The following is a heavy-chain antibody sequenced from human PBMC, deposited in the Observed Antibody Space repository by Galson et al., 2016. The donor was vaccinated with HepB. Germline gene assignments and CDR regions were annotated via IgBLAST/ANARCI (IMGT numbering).Heavy chain of an antibody. CDR3: ARSGWYGWFDA. J-gene: IGHJ5*02. D-gene: IGHD6-19*01. CDR1: GGSVSSSYY. V-gene: IGHV4-61*01. CDR2: VYYSGAT. Sequence: SETLSLTYTVSGGSVSSSYYWSWIRQPPGKGLEWIGYVYYSGATSYNSSLGSRITMSVDTSKNYFSLKLSSVTTADTAVYYCARSGWYGWFDAWGQGTLVNVSS.